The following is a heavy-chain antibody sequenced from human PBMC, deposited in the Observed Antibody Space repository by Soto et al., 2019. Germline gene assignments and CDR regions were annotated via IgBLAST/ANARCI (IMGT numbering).Heavy chain of an antibody. J-gene: IGHJ6*02. V-gene: IGHV4-34*01. D-gene: IGHD3-9*01. CDR3: ARGRGPDVLRYFDWYVNGMDV. CDR1: GGSFSCYY. Sequence: SETLSLTCAVYGGSFSCYYWSWIRQPPGKGLEWIGEINHSGSTNYNPSLKSRVTISVDTSKNQFSLKLSSVTAADTAVYYCARGRGPDVLRYFDWYVNGMDVWGQGTTVTVSS. CDR2: INHSGST.